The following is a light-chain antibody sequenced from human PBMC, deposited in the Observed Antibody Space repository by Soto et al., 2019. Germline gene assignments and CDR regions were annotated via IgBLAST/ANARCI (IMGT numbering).Light chain of an antibody. V-gene: IGLV2-11*01. CDR1: TGDVGAYNF. CDR3: CSYAGSFTWV. CDR2: DAS. J-gene: IGLJ3*02. Sequence: QSALTQPRSVSGSPGQSVTISCTGTTGDVGAYNFISWYQHHPGKAPKLMIYDASKRPSGVPDRSSASKSGNTASLTISGLQAEDEADYFCCSYAGSFTWVFGGGTKLTVL.